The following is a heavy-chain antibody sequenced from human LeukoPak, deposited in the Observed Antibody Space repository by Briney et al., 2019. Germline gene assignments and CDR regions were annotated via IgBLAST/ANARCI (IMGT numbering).Heavy chain of an antibody. J-gene: IGHJ4*02. CDR2: INHSGST. D-gene: IGHD3-3*01. V-gene: IGHV4-34*01. CDR1: GGSISSYY. Sequence: SETLSLTCTVSGGSISSYYWSWIRQPPGKGLEWIGEINHSGSTNYNPSLKSRVTISVDTSKNQFSLKLSSVTAADTAVYYCARRVTIFGVVIIPYFDYWGQGTLVTVSS. CDR3: ARRVTIFGVVIIPYFDY.